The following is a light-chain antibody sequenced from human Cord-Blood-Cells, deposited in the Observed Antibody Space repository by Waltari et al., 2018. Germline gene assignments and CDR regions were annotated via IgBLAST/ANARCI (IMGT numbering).Light chain of an antibody. CDR2: DVS. CDR1: SSAVGGYNH. Sequence: QSALTQPATVSGSPGPSLPISCTEPSSAVGGYNHVSWYQQHPGKAPKLMIYDVSNRPSGVSNRFSGSKSGNTASLTISGLQAEDEADYYCSSYTSSSTLVFGTGTKVTVL. J-gene: IGLJ1*01. CDR3: SSYTSSSTLV. V-gene: IGLV2-14*01.